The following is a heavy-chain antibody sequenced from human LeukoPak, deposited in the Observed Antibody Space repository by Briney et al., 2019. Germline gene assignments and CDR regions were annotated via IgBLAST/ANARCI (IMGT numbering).Heavy chain of an antibody. CDR2: INPNIEGT. J-gene: IGHJ4*02. V-gene: IGHV1-2*02. CDR1: GYTFTGYY. Sequence: ASLKVSCKASGYTFTGYYMHWVRQAPGQGLEWMGWINPNIEGTNYAQKFTGRVTMTRDTSISTANLERSRLGSDETGVYYCARAPWQWLGGGNYFTPGAREPWSPSPQ. D-gene: IGHD6-19*01. CDR3: ARAPWQWLGGGNYFTP.